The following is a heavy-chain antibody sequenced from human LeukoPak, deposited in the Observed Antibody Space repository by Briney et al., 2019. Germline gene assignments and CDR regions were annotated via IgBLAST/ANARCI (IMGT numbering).Heavy chain of an antibody. J-gene: IGHJ4*02. CDR3: ARLFSSVTYYFDY. D-gene: IGHD3-3*01. V-gene: IGHV4-39*01. Sequence: SETLSLTCTVSSGSIISNSYYWGWIRQPPGKGLEWIGSIYYSGSTYYNPSLKSRVTISVDTSKNQFSLNLSSVTAADTAVYYCARLFSSVTYYFDYWGQGTLVTVSS. CDR1: SGSIISNSYY. CDR2: IYYSGST.